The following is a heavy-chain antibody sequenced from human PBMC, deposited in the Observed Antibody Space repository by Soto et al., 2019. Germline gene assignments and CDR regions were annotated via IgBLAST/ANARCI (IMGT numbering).Heavy chain of an antibody. CDR1: GYTLTSYG. D-gene: IGHD2-15*01. CDR2: ISAYSGNT. CDR3: ARHSGRLDN. J-gene: IGHJ4*02. V-gene: IGHV1-18*04. Sequence: QVQLVQSGAELKKPGASVKVSCKAYGYTLTSYGTSWVRQAPGQGLEWMGWISAYSGNTNYAQKCQGRFTMTTDTATNTVDMELRSLRSDDTAVYYCARHSGRLDNWGQGTLVTVSS.